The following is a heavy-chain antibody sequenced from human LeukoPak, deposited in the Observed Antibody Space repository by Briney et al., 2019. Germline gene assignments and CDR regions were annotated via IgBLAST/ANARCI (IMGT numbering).Heavy chain of an antibody. J-gene: IGHJ4*02. Sequence: SETLSLTCSVSSGSFSSHYWTWIRQPPGERLEWIGFIYYSGNPIYNPSLKSRVTISVDTSKNQVSLKLSSVTAADTAVYYCASQRGYAYAFGSWGQGTLVTVSS. CDR3: ASQRGYAYAFGS. D-gene: IGHD5-18*01. CDR2: IYYSGNP. CDR1: SGSFSSHY. V-gene: IGHV4-59*11.